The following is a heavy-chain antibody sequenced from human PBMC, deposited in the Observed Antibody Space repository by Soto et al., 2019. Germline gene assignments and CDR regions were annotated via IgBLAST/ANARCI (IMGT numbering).Heavy chain of an antibody. V-gene: IGHV3-23*01. CDR1: GFIFSGYA. J-gene: IGHJ3*02. CDR3: AKDRGLTGGTPDI. D-gene: IGHD1-26*01. CDR2: ISGSGGMT. Sequence: GGSLRLSCAASGFIFSGYAMNWVRHVPGKGLQWVSGISGSGGMTYYTDSVKGRFTISRDNSKNTVYVQMSSLRDDDTAIYYCAKDRGLTGGTPDIWGQGTMVTVSS.